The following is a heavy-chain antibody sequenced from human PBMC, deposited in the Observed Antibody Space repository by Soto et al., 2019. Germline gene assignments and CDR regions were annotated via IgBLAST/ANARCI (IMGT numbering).Heavy chain of an antibody. J-gene: IGHJ4*02. V-gene: IGHV3-74*01. D-gene: IGHD6-19*01. CDR2: INSDDITT. CDR3: ARGYSSGPGVY. CDR1: GFTLSSYW. Sequence: GGSLRLSYAASGFTLSSYWMHWVRQAPGKGLVWVSRINSDDITTSYADSVKGRFTISRDNAKNTLYLQINSLTREDTAVYYCARGYSSGPGVYWGQGTLVTVSS.